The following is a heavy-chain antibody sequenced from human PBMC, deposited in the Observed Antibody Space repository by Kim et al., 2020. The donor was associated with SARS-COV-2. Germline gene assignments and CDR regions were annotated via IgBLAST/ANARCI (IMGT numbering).Heavy chain of an antibody. CDR3: ARERGMSTSESYNKGIEG. Sequence: GGSLRLSCAASGFMFSNYWMSWVRQAPGKGLEWVAKIKRDESEKYYVDSVKGRFTISRDNAKNSVYLQMNSLRADDTAVYYCARERGMSTSESYNKGIEGWGKGTRVPASS. J-gene: IGHJ6*04. CDR2: IKRDESEK. CDR1: GFMFSNYW. D-gene: IGHD1-26*01. V-gene: IGHV3-7*03.